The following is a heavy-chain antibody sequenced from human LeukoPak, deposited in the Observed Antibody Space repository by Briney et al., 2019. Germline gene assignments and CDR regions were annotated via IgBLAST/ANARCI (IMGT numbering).Heavy chain of an antibody. J-gene: IGHJ4*02. CDR2: IWYDGSNK. Sequence: GGSLRLSCAVSGFTFNSYGMHWVRQAPGKGLEWVADIWYDGSNKYYADSVKGRFTISRDNFKNTLYLQMNSLRAEDTAVHYSARYSSGWSLDYWGQGTLVTVSS. CDR1: GFTFNSYG. CDR3: ARYSSGWSLDY. D-gene: IGHD6-19*01. V-gene: IGHV3-33*01.